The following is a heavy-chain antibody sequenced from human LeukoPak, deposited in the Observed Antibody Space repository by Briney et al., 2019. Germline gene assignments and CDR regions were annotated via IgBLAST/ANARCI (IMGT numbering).Heavy chain of an antibody. CDR3: ARSGGSGSFYFDS. CDR1: GGSISSYY. D-gene: IGHD3-10*01. CDR2: IYISGST. Sequence: SETLSLTCTVSGGSISSYYWSWIRQPAGEGLEWIGRIYISGSTIYNPSLQSRVSISLDTSKNQFSLELTSVTAADTAVYYCARSGGSGSFYFDSWGQGTLITVSS. V-gene: IGHV4-4*07. J-gene: IGHJ4*02.